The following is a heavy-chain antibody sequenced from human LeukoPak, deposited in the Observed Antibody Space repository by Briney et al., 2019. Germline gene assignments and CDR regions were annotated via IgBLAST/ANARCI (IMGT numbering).Heavy chain of an antibody. D-gene: IGHD7-27*01. CDR2: MNPNSGNT. Sequence: GASVKVSCKASGYTFTSYDINWVRQATGQGLEWMGWMNPNSGNTGYAQKFQGRVTMTRNTSISTAYMELNSLRSEDTAVYYCARVPSRCWGSERSFDYWGQGTLVTVSS. J-gene: IGHJ4*02. CDR3: ARVPSRCWGSERSFDY. V-gene: IGHV1-8*01. CDR1: GYTFTSYD.